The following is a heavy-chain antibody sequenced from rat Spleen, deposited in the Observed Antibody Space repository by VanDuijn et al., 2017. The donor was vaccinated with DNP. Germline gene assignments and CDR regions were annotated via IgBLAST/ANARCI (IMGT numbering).Heavy chain of an antibody. CDR3: TREEAYFGSDYLDY. J-gene: IGHJ2*01. CDR2: ISYSGTT. D-gene: IGHD1-6*01. CDR1: GYSITSNY. V-gene: IGHV3-1*01. Sequence: EVQLQESGPGLVEPSQSLSLTCSVTGYSITSNYWAWIRKFPGNKMEWIGHISYSGTTNYNPSLKSRISITRDTSKNQFFLQFNSVTTEDTATYYCTREEAYFGSDYLDYWGQGVLVTVSS.